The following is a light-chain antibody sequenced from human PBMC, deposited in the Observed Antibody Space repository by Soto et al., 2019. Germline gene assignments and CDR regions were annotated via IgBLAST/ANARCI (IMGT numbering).Light chain of an antibody. CDR3: QQLNTLPFT. CDR1: QGIRND. Sequence: IQMTQSASSLSASLGDRVTITCRASQGIRNDLGWYQQKPWKAPKLMIYEASTLQSGVPSRFSGSGSGTEFTLTISGLLPEDFATYHCQQLNTLPFTFGQRTRLEIK. V-gene: IGKV1-17*01. J-gene: IGKJ5*01. CDR2: EAS.